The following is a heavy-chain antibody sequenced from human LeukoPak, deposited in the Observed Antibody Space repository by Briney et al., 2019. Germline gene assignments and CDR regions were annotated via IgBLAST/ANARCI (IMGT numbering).Heavy chain of an antibody. D-gene: IGHD4-17*01. Sequence: ASVKVSCKVSGYTLTELSMHWVRQAPGKGLEWMGGFDPEGGETIYAQKFQGRVTMTEDTSTDTAYMELSSLRSEDTAVYYCATDRCFYDYGDRVPKCYWGQGTLVTVSS. CDR2: FDPEGGET. J-gene: IGHJ4*02. V-gene: IGHV1-24*01. CDR3: ATDRCFYDYGDRVPKCY. CDR1: GYTLTELS.